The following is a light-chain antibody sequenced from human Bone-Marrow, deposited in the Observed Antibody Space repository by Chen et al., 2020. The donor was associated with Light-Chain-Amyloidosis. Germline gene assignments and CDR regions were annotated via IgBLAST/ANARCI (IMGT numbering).Light chain of an antibody. CDR3: QSYDSSLSGYVV. J-gene: IGLJ2*01. Sequence: QSVLTQPPSVSGAPGQRVTISCTGSKTNIGADNDVYWYQQVPGTAPKHLIYGNSHRPSGVPDRFSGSKSGTSAFLAITGLQAEDEAEYYCQSYDSSLSGYVVFGGGTKLTVL. V-gene: IGLV1-40*01. CDR1: KTNIGADND. CDR2: GNS.